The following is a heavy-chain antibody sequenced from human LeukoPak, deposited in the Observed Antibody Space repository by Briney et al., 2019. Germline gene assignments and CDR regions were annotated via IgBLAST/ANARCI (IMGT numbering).Heavy chain of an antibody. CDR1: GFTFSSYS. Sequence: GGSLRLSCAASGFTFSSYSMNWVRQAPGKGLEWVSYISVSSSTIYYVDSVKGRFTISRDNSKNTLYLQMNSLRAEDTAVYYCARDPQQLGYFDYWGQGTLVTVSS. CDR3: ARDPQQLGYFDY. D-gene: IGHD6-13*01. CDR2: ISVSSSTI. V-gene: IGHV3-48*01. J-gene: IGHJ4*02.